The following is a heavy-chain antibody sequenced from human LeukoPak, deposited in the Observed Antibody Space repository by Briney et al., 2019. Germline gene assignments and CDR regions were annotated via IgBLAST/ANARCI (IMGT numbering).Heavy chain of an antibody. CDR2: IYYSGST. Sequence: SETLSLTCTVSGGSISSYYWSWIRQPPGKGLEWIGYIYYSGSTNYNPSLKSRVTISVDTSKNQFSLKQSSVTAADTAVYYCARACSSTSCHYYMDVWGKGTTVTVSS. D-gene: IGHD2-2*01. CDR1: GGSISSYY. J-gene: IGHJ6*03. V-gene: IGHV4-59*01. CDR3: ARACSSTSCHYYMDV.